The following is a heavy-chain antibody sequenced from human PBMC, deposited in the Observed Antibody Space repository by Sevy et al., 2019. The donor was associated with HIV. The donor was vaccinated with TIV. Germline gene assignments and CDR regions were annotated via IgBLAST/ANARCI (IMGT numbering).Heavy chain of an antibody. CDR3: ARDYHFWSGYYYYYYYGMDV. CDR2: ISAYNGNT. V-gene: IGHV1-18*01. D-gene: IGHD3-3*01. CDR1: GYTFTSYG. Sequence: ASVKVSCKASGYTFTSYGISWVRQAPGQGLEWMGWISAYNGNTNYAQKLQGRVTMTTDTSTSTAYMELRSLRSDDTAVYYCARDYHFWSGYYYYYYYGMDVWGQGTTVTVSS. J-gene: IGHJ6*02.